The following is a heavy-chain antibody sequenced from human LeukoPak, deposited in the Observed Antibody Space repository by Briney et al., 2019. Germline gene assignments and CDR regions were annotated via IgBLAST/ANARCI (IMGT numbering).Heavy chain of an antibody. V-gene: IGHV1-69*05. D-gene: IGHD3-3*01. J-gene: IGHJ2*01. CDR1: GGTFSSYA. Sequence: ASVKVSCKASGGTFSSYAISWVRQAPGQGLEWMGGIIPIFGTANYAQKFQGRVTITTDESTSTAYMELSSLRSEDTAVYYCARDRADFWSGYGWYFDLWGRGTLVTVSS. CDR2: IIPIFGTA. CDR3: ARDRADFWSGYGWYFDL.